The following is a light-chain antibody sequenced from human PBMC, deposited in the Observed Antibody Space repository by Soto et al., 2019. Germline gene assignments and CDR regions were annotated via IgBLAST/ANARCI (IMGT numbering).Light chain of an antibody. CDR1: QSINTY. V-gene: IGKV1-39*01. J-gene: IGKJ2*01. Sequence: DIQMTQSPPSLSASVGDRVTITCRASQSINTYLNWYQQKPGKAPKLLIYVTSSLQSGVPPRFSGSGSGTDFTLTISGLLPEDFATYYCQQSFSVPYTFGQGTKMEI. CDR3: QQSFSVPYT. CDR2: VTS.